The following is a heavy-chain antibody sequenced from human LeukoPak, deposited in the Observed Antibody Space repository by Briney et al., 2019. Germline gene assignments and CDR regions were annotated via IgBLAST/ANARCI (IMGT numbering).Heavy chain of an antibody. V-gene: IGHV3-23*01. J-gene: IGHJ1*01. CDR1: GFTFSSYG. D-gene: IGHD6-13*01. CDR2: NSGSCGST. CDR3: AKGARQQGPTVVYFQY. Sequence: GGSLRLSCAASGFTFSSYGKSWVRQAPGKGLEWVSANSGSCGSTYYADSVKGRFTISRDNPKNTLYLQMNSLRAEDTAVYYCAKGARQQGPTVVYFQYWGQGTLVTVSS.